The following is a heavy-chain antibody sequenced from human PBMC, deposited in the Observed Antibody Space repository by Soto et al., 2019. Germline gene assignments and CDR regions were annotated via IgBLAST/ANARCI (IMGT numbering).Heavy chain of an antibody. CDR1: GYTFTSYY. CDR3: ARELGYCSSTSCSGIDY. V-gene: IGHV1-46*01. CDR2: INPSGGST. J-gene: IGHJ4*02. Sequence: ASVKVSCKASGYTFTSYYMHWVRQAPGQGLEWMGIINPSGGSTSYAQKFQGRVTVTRDTSTSTVYMELSSLRSEDTAVYYCARELGYCSSTSCSGIDYWGQGTLVTAPQ. D-gene: IGHD2-2*01.